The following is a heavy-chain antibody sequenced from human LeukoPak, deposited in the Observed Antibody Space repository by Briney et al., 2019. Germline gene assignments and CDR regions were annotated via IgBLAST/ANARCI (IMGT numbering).Heavy chain of an antibody. D-gene: IGHD3-22*01. CDR2: INHSGST. J-gene: IGHJ4*02. V-gene: IGHV4-34*01. CDR1: GGSLRGYY. CDR3: ARVGYYDSSGYDY. Sequence: SETLSLNCHVHGGSLRGYYWRWIRQPPGNGLEWIGEINHSGSTNYNPSLKSRVTISVDTSKNQFSLKLSSVTAADTAVYYCARVGYYDSSGYDYWGQGTLVTVSS.